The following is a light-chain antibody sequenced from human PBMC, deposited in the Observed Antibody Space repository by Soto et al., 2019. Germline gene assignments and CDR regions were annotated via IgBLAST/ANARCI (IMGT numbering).Light chain of an antibody. V-gene: IGKV3-11*01. CDR2: DAS. Sequence: EIVLTQSPATLSLSPGERATLSCRASQSVSSYLAWYQQKPGQAPRLLIYDASNRATGIPARFSGSGSGTDFTLTISGLEPEDFAVYYCQHRSSWPLTFGGGTKVELK. CDR1: QSVSSY. CDR3: QHRSSWPLT. J-gene: IGKJ4*01.